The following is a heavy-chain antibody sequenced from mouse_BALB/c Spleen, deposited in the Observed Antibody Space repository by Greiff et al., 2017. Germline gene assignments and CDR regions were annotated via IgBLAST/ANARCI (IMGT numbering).Heavy chain of an antibody. CDR1: GFTFSSYA. D-gene: IGHD2-4*01. V-gene: IGHV5-6-5*01. J-gene: IGHJ3*01. Sequence: EVMLVESGGGLVKPGGSLKLSCAASGFTFSSYAMSWVRQTPEKRLEWVASISSGGSTYYPDSVKGRFTISRDNARNILYLQMSSLRSEDTAMYYCARVYYDYDVPPYWGQGTLVTVSA. CDR2: ISSGGST. CDR3: ARVYYDYDVPPY.